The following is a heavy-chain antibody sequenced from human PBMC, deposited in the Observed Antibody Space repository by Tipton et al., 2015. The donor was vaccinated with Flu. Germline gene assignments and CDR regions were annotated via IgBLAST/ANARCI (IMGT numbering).Heavy chain of an antibody. Sequence: TLSLTCSVSGDSMAYNYFWAWIRQPPGKGLEWIGSMSHSGRTYYNPSLKSRVTISADTWKTQFSLKLGSVTAADTAVYYCARLTYYYGSGTSDCWGQGTLLTVSS. CDR1: GDSMAYNYF. J-gene: IGHJ4*02. CDR3: ARLTYYYGSGTSDC. V-gene: IGHV4-38-2*01. D-gene: IGHD3-10*01. CDR2: MSHSGRT.